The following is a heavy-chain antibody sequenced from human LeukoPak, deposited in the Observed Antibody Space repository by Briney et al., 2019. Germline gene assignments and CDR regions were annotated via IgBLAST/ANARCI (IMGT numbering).Heavy chain of an antibody. CDR3: ARVGVEMATTIYYYYGMDV. V-gene: IGHV3-7*01. D-gene: IGHD5-24*01. CDR2: IKQDGSEK. Sequence: GGSLSLSCAASGFTFSSYWMSWVRQAPGKGLGWVAKIKQDGSEKYYVDSVKGRFTISRDNAKNSLYLQMNSLRAEDTAVYYCARVGVEMATTIYYYYGMDVWGQGTTVTVSS. J-gene: IGHJ6*02. CDR1: GFTFSSYW.